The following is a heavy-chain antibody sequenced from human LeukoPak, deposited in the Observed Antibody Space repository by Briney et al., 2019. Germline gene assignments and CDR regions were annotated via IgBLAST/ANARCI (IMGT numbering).Heavy chain of an antibody. CDR3: AREYSGFDY. CDR2: IFYHGST. Sequence: SETLSLTCTVSCDPIGGSSNYTWSWLRQPPGKGREWIGYIFYHGSTNYNPSLRSRVTFSVDTSKNQFSLRLSSVSAADTAVYYCAREYSGFDYWGRGTLVTVSS. J-gene: IGHJ4*02. CDR1: CDPIGGSSNY. D-gene: IGHD6-13*01. V-gene: IGHV4-61*01.